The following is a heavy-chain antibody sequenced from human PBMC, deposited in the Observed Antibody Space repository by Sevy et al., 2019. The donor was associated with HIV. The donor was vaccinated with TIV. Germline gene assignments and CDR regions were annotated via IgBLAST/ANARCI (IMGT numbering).Heavy chain of an antibody. CDR3: AKSREPYDFWSAYYFDY. D-gene: IGHD3-3*01. Sequence: GGYLRLSCAASGFTFSSYAMSWVRQAPGKGLEWVSTISGSGGNTYYADSVKGRFTISRDNSKNTLYVQMNSLRAEDTAVYYCAKSREPYDFWSAYYFDYWGQGTLVTVSS. J-gene: IGHJ4*02. CDR1: GFTFSSYA. V-gene: IGHV3-23*01. CDR2: ISGSGGNT.